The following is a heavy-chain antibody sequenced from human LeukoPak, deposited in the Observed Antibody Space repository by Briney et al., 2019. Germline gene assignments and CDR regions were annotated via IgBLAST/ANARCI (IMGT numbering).Heavy chain of an antibody. D-gene: IGHD6-13*01. CDR2: INHSGST. V-gene: IGHV4-34*01. J-gene: IGHJ4*02. CDR3: ARGPRFIAAPYYFDY. Sequence: PSETLSLTCAVYGGSFSGYYWSWIRQPPGKGLEWIGEINHSGSTSYNPSLKSRVTISVDTSKNQFSLKLSSVTAADTAVYYCARGPRFIAAPYYFDYWGRGTLVTVSS. CDR1: GGSFSGYY.